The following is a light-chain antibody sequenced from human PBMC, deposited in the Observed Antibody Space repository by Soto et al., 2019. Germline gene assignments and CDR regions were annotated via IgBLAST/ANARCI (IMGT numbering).Light chain of an antibody. CDR3: MQALHTPLFT. CDR1: QSLLHSNGYNY. J-gene: IGKJ3*01. CDR2: LGS. Sequence: EIVMNQYPLSLPVTPGEPASISCRSSQSLLHSNGYNYLHWYLQKQGQSPQLLIYLGSTRASGVPDRFSGSGSGTDFTLKISRVEAEDVGVYYCMQALHTPLFTFGPGTKVDIK. V-gene: IGKV2-28*01.